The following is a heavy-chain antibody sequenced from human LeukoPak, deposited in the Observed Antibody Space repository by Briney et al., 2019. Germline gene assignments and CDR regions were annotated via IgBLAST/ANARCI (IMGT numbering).Heavy chain of an antibody. D-gene: IGHD5-12*01. CDR1: GFTFSSYE. V-gene: IGHV3-23*01. Sequence: GRSLRLSCAASGFTFSSYEMNWVRQAPAKGLEGVSAISGTGGSTYYADSVKGRFTISRDNSKNTLYLQMNSLRAEDTAVYYCARGPSGYHNTGGQGTLVTVSS. J-gene: IGHJ4*02. CDR3: ARGPSGYHNT. CDR2: ISGTGGST.